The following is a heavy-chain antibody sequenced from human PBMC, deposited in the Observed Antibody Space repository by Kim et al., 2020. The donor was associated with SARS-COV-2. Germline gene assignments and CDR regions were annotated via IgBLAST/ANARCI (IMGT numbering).Heavy chain of an antibody. D-gene: IGHD6-6*01. CDR2: IYYSGNT. CDR3: ARTIAGRPEAFDI. J-gene: IGHJ3*02. V-gene: IGHV4-39*01. Sequence: SETLSLTCTVSGGSISSSNYYWGWIRQPPGKGLEWIGYIYYSGNTYYTPSLKSRVTVSVDTSKNQFSLKLSSVTAADTAVYYCARTIAGRPEAFDIWGQGTMVTVSS. CDR1: GGSISSSNYY.